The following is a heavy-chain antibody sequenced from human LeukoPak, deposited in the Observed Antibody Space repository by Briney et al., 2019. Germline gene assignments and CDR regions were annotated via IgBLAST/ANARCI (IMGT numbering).Heavy chain of an antibody. CDR2: IYYSGNT. CDR3: AXXTGXGXXXLP. J-gene: IGHJ4*02. Sequence: TXTVSGVSISSSNSYWGWIRQPPGKGLEWIGSIYYSGNTYYNASLKSQVSISIDTSKNQFSLRLTSVTAADTAVCYXAXXTGXGXXXLPGGQGXLVTVSS. V-gene: IGHV4-39*01. CDR1: GVSISSSNSY. D-gene: IGHD1-1*01.